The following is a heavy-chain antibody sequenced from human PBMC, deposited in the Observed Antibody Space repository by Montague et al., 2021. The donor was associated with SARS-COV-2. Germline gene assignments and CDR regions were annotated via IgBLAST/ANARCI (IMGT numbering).Heavy chain of an antibody. CDR1: GFSFSDYY. D-gene: IGHD3-3*01. CDR2: ISSGGLSI. V-gene: IGHV3-11*01. J-gene: IGHJ4*02. CDR3: ARRGKAITVPYFDY. Sequence: SLRLSCAASGFSFSDYYTTWIRQAPGKGLEWVSYISSGGLSIYYSDSVKGRFTISRDNANKTLFLQMNSLRAEDTAVYYCARRGKAITVPYFDYWGQGTPVAVSS.